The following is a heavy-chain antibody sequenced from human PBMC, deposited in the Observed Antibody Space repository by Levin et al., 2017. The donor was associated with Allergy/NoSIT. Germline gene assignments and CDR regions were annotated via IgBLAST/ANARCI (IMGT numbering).Heavy chain of an antibody. CDR3: ARDLSETGIIAY. CDR2: ISRGGSTI. Sequence: GESLKISCAASGFTFSDYYMTWIRQAPGKGLEWVSYISRGGSTIYYADSVKGRFTISRDNAKNSLYLQMNSLRAEDTALYYCARDLSETGIIAYWGQGTLVTVSS. D-gene: IGHD1-1*01. CDR1: GFTFSDYY. J-gene: IGHJ4*02. V-gene: IGHV3-11*01.